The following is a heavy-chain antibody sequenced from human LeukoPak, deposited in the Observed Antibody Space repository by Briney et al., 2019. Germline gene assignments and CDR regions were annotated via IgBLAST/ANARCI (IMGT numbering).Heavy chain of an antibody. D-gene: IGHD3-22*01. Sequence: PGGSLRLSCAASGFTFSSYWMSWVRQAPGKGLEWVANIKQDGSEKYYVDSVKGRFTISRDNAKNSLYLQMNSLRAEDTAVYYCAKDWAGSDRRYYFDNWGQGTLVTVSS. CDR3: AKDWAGSDRRYYFDN. V-gene: IGHV3-7*03. CDR1: GFTFSSYW. CDR2: IKQDGSEK. J-gene: IGHJ4*02.